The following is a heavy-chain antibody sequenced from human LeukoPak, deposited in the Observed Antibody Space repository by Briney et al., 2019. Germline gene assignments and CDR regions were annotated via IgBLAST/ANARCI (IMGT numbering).Heavy chain of an antibody. J-gene: IGHJ6*02. CDR1: GGSISSHY. CDR3: ARDGVATTVVLSHSLMDV. V-gene: IGHV4-4*07. D-gene: IGHD5-12*01. Sequence: SETLSLTCTVSGGSISSHYWSWIRQPAGKGLEWIGRIYTSGSTNYNPSLKSRVTMSVDTSKNQFSLKLSSVTAADTAVYYCARDGVATTVVLSHSLMDVWGQGTTVTVSS. CDR2: IYTSGST.